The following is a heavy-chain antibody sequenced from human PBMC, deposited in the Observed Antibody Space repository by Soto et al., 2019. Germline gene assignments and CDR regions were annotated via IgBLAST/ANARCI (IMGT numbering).Heavy chain of an antibody. J-gene: IGHJ6*02. V-gene: IGHV3-23*01. Sequence: SLRLSCSASGFTFSSYAMSWVRQAPGKGLEWVSASSGSGGSTYYADSVKGRFTISRDNSKNTLYLQMNSLRAEDTAVYYCAKVDTDMVTRLVGYYGMDVWGQGTTGTVSS. CDR1: GFTFSSYA. CDR3: AKVDTDMVTRLVGYYGMDV. D-gene: IGHD5-18*01. CDR2: SSGSGGST.